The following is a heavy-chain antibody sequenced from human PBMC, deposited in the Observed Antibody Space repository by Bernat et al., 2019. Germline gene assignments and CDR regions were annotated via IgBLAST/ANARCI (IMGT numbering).Heavy chain of an antibody. V-gene: IGHV3-21*01. D-gene: IGHD5-24*01. CDR3: AREPSPITVTMRWYFDL. CDR1: GFPFNGYS. J-gene: IGHJ2*01. CDR2: ITSTSNYI. Sequence: EVQLVESGGGLVKPGGSLRLSCAASGFPFNGYSMNWVRQAPGKGLEWVSSITSTSNYIYYADSVKGRFTISRDDAKNSLFLQMNSLRAEDTAIYYCAREPSPITVTMRWYFDLWGRGTLVTVSS.